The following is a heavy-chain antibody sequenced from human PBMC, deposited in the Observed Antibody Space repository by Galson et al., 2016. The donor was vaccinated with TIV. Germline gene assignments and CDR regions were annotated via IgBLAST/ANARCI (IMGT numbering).Heavy chain of an antibody. D-gene: IGHD3-16*01. CDR2: MKPGDSDT. V-gene: IGHV5-51*01. CDR3: ARHGVTPGSFDI. Sequence: QSGAEVKKPGESLKISCQDSGYILTNFWIAWVRQMPGQGLEWMGIMKPGDSDTRYRQSFQSQVTVPVDKSIGTAYLQWGSRKASDTAMSYRARHGVTPGSFDIWGQGTMVTVSS. J-gene: IGHJ3*02. CDR1: GYILTNFW.